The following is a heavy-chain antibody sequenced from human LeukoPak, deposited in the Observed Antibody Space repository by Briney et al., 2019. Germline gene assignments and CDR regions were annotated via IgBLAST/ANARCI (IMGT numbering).Heavy chain of an antibody. CDR2: IYSGGST. D-gene: IGHD2-2*01. Sequence: ESLRLSCAASGVTISSNYISWVRQPAGKGLEWVSRIYSGGSTYYTDPLKSRVTMSVDKSKNKIYLQMHTLRAADTAVYYCARYSTSNWGFDYWGHGSQVTVS. J-gene: IGHJ4*01. V-gene: IGHV3-53*01. CDR1: GVTISSNY. CDR3: ARYSTSNWGFDY.